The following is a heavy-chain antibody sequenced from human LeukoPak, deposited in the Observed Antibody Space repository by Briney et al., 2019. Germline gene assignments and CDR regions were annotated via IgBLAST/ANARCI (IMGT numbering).Heavy chain of an antibody. Sequence: PGGSLRLSCAASGFTFRSHAMSWVRQAPGRGLEWVASIDGNGGDTYYADSVKGRFPISRDHSKNTVYLQMNSLSAEDTAVYYCAKHTPYLYYDSSGYFGWGQGTLVTVSS. CDR1: GFTFRSHA. CDR2: IDGNGGDT. V-gene: IGHV3-23*01. J-gene: IGHJ4*02. D-gene: IGHD3-22*01. CDR3: AKHTPYLYYDSSGYFG.